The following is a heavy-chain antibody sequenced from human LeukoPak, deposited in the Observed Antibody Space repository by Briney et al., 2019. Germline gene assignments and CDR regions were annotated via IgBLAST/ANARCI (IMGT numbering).Heavy chain of an antibody. V-gene: IGHV3-74*01. CDR1: GFTFSSYW. Sequence: GGSLRLSCAASGFTFSSYWMHWVRQAPGKGLVWVSRINSDGSSTSYADSVKGRFTISRDNAKNTLYLQMNSLRAEDTAVYYCAVEDYYDSSGCDYWGQGTLVTVSS. CDR2: INSDGSST. D-gene: IGHD3-22*01. J-gene: IGHJ4*02. CDR3: AVEDYYDSSGCDY.